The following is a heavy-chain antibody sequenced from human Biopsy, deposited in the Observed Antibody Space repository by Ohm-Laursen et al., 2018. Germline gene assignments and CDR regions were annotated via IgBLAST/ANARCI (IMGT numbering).Heavy chain of an antibody. CDR3: TRGGYYYDSLAYYYWFDP. D-gene: IGHD3-22*01. Sequence: ASVKVSCKASGFSFTGYYIHWVRQAPGQGLEWMGWINAKTGDTNYAQKFQGRVTMTRDTSISTAYVDLSSLRSDDTAVYYCTRGGYYYDSLAYYYWFDPWGQGTQVTVSS. CDR1: GFSFTGYY. V-gene: IGHV1-2*02. CDR2: INAKTGDT. J-gene: IGHJ5*02.